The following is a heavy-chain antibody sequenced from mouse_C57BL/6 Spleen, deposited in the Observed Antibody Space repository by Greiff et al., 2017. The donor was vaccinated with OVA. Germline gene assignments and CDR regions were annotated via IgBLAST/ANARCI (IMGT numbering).Heavy chain of an antibody. CDR2: IFPGSGST. CDR3: ARRDYYGSSPWFAY. CDR1: GYTFTDYY. J-gene: IGHJ3*01. D-gene: IGHD1-1*01. V-gene: IGHV1-75*01. Sequence: QVQLQQSGPELVKPGASVKISCKASGYTFTDYYINWVKQRPGQGLEWIGWIFPGSGSTYYNEKFKGKATLTVDKSSSTAYMLLSSLTSEDSAVYFCARRDYYGSSPWFAYWGQGTLVTVSA.